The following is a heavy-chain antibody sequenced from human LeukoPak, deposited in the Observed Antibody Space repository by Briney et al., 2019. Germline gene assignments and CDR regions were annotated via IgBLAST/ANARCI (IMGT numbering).Heavy chain of an antibody. CDR2: ISSSSSYI. J-gene: IGHJ4*02. CDR3: ACVGYYDSSGHGY. Sequence: GGSLRLSCAASGFTFSSYSMNWVRQAPGRGLEWVSSISSSSSYIYYADSVKGRFTISRDNAKNSLYLQMNSLRAEDTAVYYCACVGYYDSSGHGYWGQGTLVTVSS. CDR1: GFTFSSYS. D-gene: IGHD3-22*01. V-gene: IGHV3-21*01.